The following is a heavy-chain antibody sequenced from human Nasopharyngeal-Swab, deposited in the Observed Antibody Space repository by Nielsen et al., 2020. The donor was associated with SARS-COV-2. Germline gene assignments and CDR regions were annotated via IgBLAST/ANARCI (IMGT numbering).Heavy chain of an antibody. Sequence: ASVKVSCKASGYTFTSYDINWVRQATGQGLEWMGWMNPNSGNTGYAQKFQGRVTMTRNTSISTAYMELSSLRSEDTAVYYCAREGGPYDYVWGSYRYTGEDTLLDYWGQGTLVTRLL. V-gene: IGHV1-8*01. CDR1: GYTFTSYD. D-gene: IGHD3-16*02. CDR2: MNPNSGNT. J-gene: IGHJ4*02. CDR3: AREGGPYDYVWGSYRYTGEDTLLDY.